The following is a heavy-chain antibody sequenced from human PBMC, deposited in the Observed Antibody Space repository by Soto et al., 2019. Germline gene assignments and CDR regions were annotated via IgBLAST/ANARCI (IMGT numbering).Heavy chain of an antibody. D-gene: IGHD2-2*01. CDR2: IIPIPGTA. CDR3: ARSQGSSTSLEIYYYYYYYVMDF. Sequence: SVKVSCKASGGTFGSYAISWVRQAPGQGLEWMGGIIPIPGTANYAQKFQGRVTIAADESTSTAYMELSSLRSEDTGVYYCARSQGSSTSLEIYYYYYYYVMDFWGQGTTVPVSS. J-gene: IGHJ6*02. V-gene: IGHV1-69*13. CDR1: GGTFGSYA.